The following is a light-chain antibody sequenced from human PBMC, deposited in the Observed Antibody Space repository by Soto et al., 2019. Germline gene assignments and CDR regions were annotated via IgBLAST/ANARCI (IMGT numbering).Light chain of an antibody. CDR2: EVS. V-gene: IGLV2-14*01. J-gene: IGLJ1*01. CDR3: SSYTHSNTYV. Sequence: QSALTQPASVSGSPGQSITISCTGTSNDIGIYNYVSWFQKHPGKAPNLILYEVSHRPSGVSSRFSGSKSGITASLTISGLQAEDEADYYCSSYTHSNTYVFGGGTKLTVL. CDR1: SNDIGIYNY.